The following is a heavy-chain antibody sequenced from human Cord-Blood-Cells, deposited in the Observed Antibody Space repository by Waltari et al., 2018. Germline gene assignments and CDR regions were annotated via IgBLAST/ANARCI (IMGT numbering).Heavy chain of an antibody. V-gene: IGHV4-4*07. Sequence: QVQLQESGPGLVKPSETLSLTCTVSGGSISSYYWSWIRQPAGKGPEWIGRIHTSGDTNDIPALKSRGTMAVDTSKNQVSRKLSSVTAADTAVYYCARGGRRVVVVPAAILAFDIWGQGTMVTVSS. CDR2: IHTSGDT. J-gene: IGHJ3*02. CDR1: GGSISSYY. CDR3: ARGGRRVVVVPAAILAFDI. D-gene: IGHD2-2*02.